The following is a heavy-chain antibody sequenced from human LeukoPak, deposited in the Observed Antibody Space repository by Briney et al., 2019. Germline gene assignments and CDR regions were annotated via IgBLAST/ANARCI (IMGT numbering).Heavy chain of an antibody. J-gene: IGHJ5*02. V-gene: IGHV3-33*06. CDR3: AKDQNRWGEKNWFDP. CDR2: IWYDGSNT. Sequence: GGSLRLSCAASGFTFSSYGMHWVRQAPGKGLEWVAVIWYDGSNTYYADSVKGRFTISRDNSKNTLYLQMNSLRAEDTAVYYCAKDQNRWGEKNWFDPWGQGTLVTVSS. D-gene: IGHD3-10*01. CDR1: GFTFSSYG.